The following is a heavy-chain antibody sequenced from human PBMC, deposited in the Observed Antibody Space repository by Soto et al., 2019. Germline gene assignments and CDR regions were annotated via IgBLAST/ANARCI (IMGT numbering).Heavy chain of an antibody. J-gene: IGHJ4*02. CDR1: GITFSSYA. D-gene: IGHD5-18*01. CDR3: AKEVAGGTAMLPSSFDY. V-gene: IGHV3-23*01. CDR2: ISGSGTST. Sequence: EVQLLESGGGLVQPGGSLRLSCAASGITFSSYALSWVRQAPGKGLEWVSAISGSGTSTYYADSVKGRFTISRDNSKNTLYLQMNGLRADASAVYYCAKEVAGGTAMLPSSFDYWGQGTLVTASS.